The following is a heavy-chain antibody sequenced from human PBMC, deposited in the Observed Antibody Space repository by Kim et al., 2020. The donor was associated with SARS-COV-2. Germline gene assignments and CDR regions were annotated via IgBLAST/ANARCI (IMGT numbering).Heavy chain of an antibody. CDR3: ARDLLKYSSGWYVVY. CDR1: GFTFSSYA. Sequence: GGSLRLSCAASGFTFSSYAMHWVRQAPGKGLEWVAVISYDGSNKYYADSVKGRFTISRDNSKNTLYLQMNSLRAEDTAVYYCARDLLKYSSGWYVVYWGQGTLVTVSS. CDR2: ISYDGSNK. J-gene: IGHJ4*02. D-gene: IGHD6-19*01. V-gene: IGHV3-30*04.